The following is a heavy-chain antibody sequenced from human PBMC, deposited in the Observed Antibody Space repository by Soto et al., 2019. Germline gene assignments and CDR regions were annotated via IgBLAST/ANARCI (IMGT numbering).Heavy chain of an antibody. Sequence: SETLSLTCTVSGGSVSSGNYYWSWIRQPPGKGLEWIGYIYYSGSTNYNPSLKSRVTISVDTSKNQFSLKLSSVTAADTAVFYCGSYSRGWYAVSYWGQEPLATVP. J-gene: IGHJ4*02. CDR1: GGSVSSGNYY. V-gene: IGHV4-61*01. CDR2: IYYSGST. D-gene: IGHD6-19*01. CDR3: GSYSRGWYAVSY.